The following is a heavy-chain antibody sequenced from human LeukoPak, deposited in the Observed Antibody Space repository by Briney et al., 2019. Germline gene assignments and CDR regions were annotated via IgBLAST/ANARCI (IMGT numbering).Heavy chain of an antibody. Sequence: ASVKVPCKASGYSFLSHGIAWVRQAPGQGLEYMGCITTYNGNTDYAQKLQGRGTMTTDTTTSTAYMELRSLTPDDPAVYYCARWGGSPNDYWGQGTLVTVSS. D-gene: IGHD1-26*01. V-gene: IGHV1-18*01. CDR1: GYSFLSHG. CDR3: ARWGGSPNDY. CDR2: ITTYNGNT. J-gene: IGHJ4*02.